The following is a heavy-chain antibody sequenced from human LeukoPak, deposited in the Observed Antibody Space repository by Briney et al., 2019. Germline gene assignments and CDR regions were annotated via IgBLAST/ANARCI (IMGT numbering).Heavy chain of an antibody. J-gene: IGHJ4*02. D-gene: IGHD3-3*01. CDR2: INPNSGGT. V-gene: IGHV1-2*02. CDR3: ARDDFWSGYPFDY. CDR1: GYTFTGYY. Sequence: ASVRVSCKASGYTFTGYYMHWVRQAPGQGVEWMGWINPNSGGTNYPQKFQGRVPMTRDTSISTAYMELSRLRSDDTAVYYCARDDFWSGYPFDYWGQGTLVTVSS.